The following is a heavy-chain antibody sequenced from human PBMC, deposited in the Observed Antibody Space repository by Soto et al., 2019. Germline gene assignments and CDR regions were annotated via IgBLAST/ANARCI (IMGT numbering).Heavy chain of an antibody. J-gene: IGHJ4*02. V-gene: IGHV4-59*01. CDR2: IYAIGDT. Sequence: SETLSLTCTVSGFSISRYYWSWIRQTPGKGLEWIGYIYAIGDTAYNPSLMNRVTMSVDTSKNQFSLRLRSVTAAATAVYYCARRLDSWDQGTLVTVSS. CDR1: GFSISRYY. CDR3: ARRLDS.